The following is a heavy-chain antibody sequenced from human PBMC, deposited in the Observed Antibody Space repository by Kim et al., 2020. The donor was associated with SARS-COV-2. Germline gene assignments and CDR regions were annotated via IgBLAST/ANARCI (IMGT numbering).Heavy chain of an antibody. Sequence: PSLKRRVPISVDRSKNQFSMRLSSVTAADTAVYYCARGPNYYGSEGAFDIWGQGTMVTVSS. J-gene: IGHJ3*02. D-gene: IGHD3-10*01. CDR3: ARGPNYYGSEGAFDI. V-gene: IGHV4-30-2*01.